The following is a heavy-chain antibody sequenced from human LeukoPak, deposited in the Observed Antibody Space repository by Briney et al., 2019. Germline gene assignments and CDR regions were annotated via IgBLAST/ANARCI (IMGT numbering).Heavy chain of an antibody. CDR3: ARAAYDGSGNYYYYGMDV. CDR1: GGTFSSYA. Sequence: SVKVSCKASGGTFSSYAISWVRQAPGQGLEWMGGIIPIFGTANYAQKFQGRVTITADESTSTAYMELSSLRSEDTAVYYCARAAYDGSGNYYYYGMDVWGQGTTVTVSS. CDR2: IIPIFGTA. J-gene: IGHJ6*02. D-gene: IGHD3-10*01. V-gene: IGHV1-69*13.